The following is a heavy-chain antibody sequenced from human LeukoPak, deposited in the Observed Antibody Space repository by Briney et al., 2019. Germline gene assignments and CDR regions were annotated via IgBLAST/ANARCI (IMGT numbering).Heavy chain of an antibody. CDR1: GFTFSSYG. CDR2: IWYDGSNK. J-gene: IGHJ4*02. D-gene: IGHD6-19*01. V-gene: IGHV3-33*01. CDR3: ARDRSSGGEFDY. Sequence: SGGSLRLSCAASGFTFSSYGMYWVRQAPGKGLEWVAVIWYDGSNKYYADSVKGRFTISRDNSKNTLYLQMNSLRAEDTAVYYCARDRSSGGEFDYWGQGTLVTVSS.